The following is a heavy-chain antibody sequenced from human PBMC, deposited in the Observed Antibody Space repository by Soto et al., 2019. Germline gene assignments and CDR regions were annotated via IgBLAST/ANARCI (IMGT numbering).Heavy chain of an antibody. D-gene: IGHD3-10*01. V-gene: IGHV3-30*18. CDR1: GFTCSRYG. CDR3: AKERDDYGSGICGGGRDV. J-gene: IGHJ6*02. Sequence: QVQLVESGGGVVQPGRSLRLSCAASGFTCSRYGMHWVRQVPGKGLERVAVRSYDGSNKYYADSVKGRFTIYRDNSKNALNLQTNRLRASDTAVYACAKERDDYGSGICGGGRDVWGQGTKVTVSS. CDR2: RSYDGSNK.